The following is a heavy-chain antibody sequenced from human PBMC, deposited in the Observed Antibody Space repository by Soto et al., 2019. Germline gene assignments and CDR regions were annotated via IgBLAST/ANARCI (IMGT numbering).Heavy chain of an antibody. CDR3: ARVRPGYFAY. CDR2: IYYNGNT. D-gene: IGHD3-10*01. Sequence: QVQLQESGPGLVKPSETLSLTCTLSGGAINDHYWSFIRQPPGKGLEWIGYIYYNGNTNYNPALKGRVPISVDRSRNQFSLRLTSLPAADTAVYYCARVRPGYFAYWGRGALVTVSS. CDR1: GGAINDHY. J-gene: IGHJ4*02. V-gene: IGHV4-59*11.